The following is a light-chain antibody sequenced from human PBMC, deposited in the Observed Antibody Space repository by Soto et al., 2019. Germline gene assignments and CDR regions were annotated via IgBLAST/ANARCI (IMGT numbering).Light chain of an antibody. CDR3: YPHGSTPNT. J-gene: IGKJ2*01. CDR1: RRVSANY. Sequence: EVVLTQSPDTLSLSPGERATLSCRASRRVSANYLAWFHQQPGQSPRLLIHGASKRASGIPDRFSGSGSGTDFHLTISRLEPEDLGVFYCYPHGSTPNTFGQGTTVEIK. V-gene: IGKV3-20*01. CDR2: GAS.